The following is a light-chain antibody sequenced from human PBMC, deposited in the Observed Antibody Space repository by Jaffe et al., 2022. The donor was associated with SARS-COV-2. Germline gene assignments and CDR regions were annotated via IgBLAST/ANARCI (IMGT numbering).Light chain of an antibody. J-gene: IGLJ3*02. CDR3: NSRDSSGNHWV. Sequence: SSELTQDPAVSVALGQTVRITCRGDSLRTYYASWYQQKPGQAPVLVIYGKDNRPSGIPDRFSGSSSGNTGSLTITGAQAEDEAEYYCNSRDSSGNHWVFGGGTKLTVL. CDR1: SLRTYY. CDR2: GKD. V-gene: IGLV3-19*01.